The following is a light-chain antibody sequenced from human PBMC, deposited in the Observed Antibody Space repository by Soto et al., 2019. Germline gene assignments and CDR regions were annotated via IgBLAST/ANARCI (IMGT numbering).Light chain of an antibody. CDR2: SND. J-gene: IGLJ2*01. Sequence: QSVLIQPPSASGTPGQRVTISCSGRNSNIGSNTVSWYHQVPGTAPKVVMYSNDERASGVPDRFSGSKSGTSASLAISGLQSDDEAVYYCSTWDATLNALIFGGGTKLTVL. V-gene: IGLV1-44*01. CDR1: NSNIGSNT. CDR3: STWDATLNALI.